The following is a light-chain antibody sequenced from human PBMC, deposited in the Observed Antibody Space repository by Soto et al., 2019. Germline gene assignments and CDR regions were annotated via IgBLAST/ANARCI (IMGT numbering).Light chain of an antibody. CDR1: QSVSSN. J-gene: IGKJ1*01. V-gene: IGKV3-15*01. Sequence: EIVMTQSPATLSVSPGERATLSCRASQSVSSNLAWYQQKPGQAPRLLIYGASTRATGIPARFSGSGSGPGFTLTISCLQSEDFAGYYCQQYNNWPRKFGQGTKVEIK. CDR3: QQYNNWPRK. CDR2: GAS.